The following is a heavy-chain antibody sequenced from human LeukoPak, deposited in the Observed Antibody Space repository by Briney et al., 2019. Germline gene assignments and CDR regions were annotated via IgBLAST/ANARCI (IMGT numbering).Heavy chain of an antibody. J-gene: IGHJ4*02. V-gene: IGHV3-30*18. Sequence: GGSLRLSCAASGFTFSSYGMHWVRQAPGKGLEWVAVISYDGSNKYYADSVKGRFTISRDNSKNTLYLQMNSLRAEDTAVYYCAKEARDDSSGYYSFLPWGIDYWGQGTLVTVSS. CDR1: GFTFSSYG. D-gene: IGHD3-22*01. CDR2: ISYDGSNK. CDR3: AKEARDDSSGYYSFLPWGIDY.